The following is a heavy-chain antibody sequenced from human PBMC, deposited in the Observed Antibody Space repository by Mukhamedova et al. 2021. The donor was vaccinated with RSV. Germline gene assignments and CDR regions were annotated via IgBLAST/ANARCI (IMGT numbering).Heavy chain of an antibody. J-gene: IGHJ4*02. CDR3: ARAGDIVVVPAAYFDY. V-gene: IGHV1-69*06. D-gene: IGHD2-2*01. CDR2: IIPIFGTA. Sequence: GLEWMGGIIPIFGTANYAQKFQGRVTITADKSTSTAYMELSSLRSEDTAVYYCARAGDIVVVPAAYFDYWGQGTLVNVSS.